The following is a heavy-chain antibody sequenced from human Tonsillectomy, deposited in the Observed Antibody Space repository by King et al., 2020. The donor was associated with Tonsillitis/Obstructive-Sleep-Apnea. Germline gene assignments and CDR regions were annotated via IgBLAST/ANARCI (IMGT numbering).Heavy chain of an antibody. CDR2: XXPXSXXX. Sequence: VQLVESGAEVKKPGASVKVSCKASGYTFTDYYMHWVXQAPGQGXXWXXXXXPXSXXXDSAQKFRGRVTMTRDXSISTAYMELSXLTSDDTAVYYCARGPRGYSYGSVDYWGQGTLVTVSS. CDR1: GYTFTDYY. V-gene: IGHV1-2*02. D-gene: IGHD5-18*01. J-gene: IGHJ4*02. CDR3: ARGPRGYSYGSVDY.